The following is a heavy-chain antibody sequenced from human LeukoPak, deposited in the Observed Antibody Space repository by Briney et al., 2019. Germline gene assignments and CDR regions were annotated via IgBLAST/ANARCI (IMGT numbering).Heavy chain of an antibody. D-gene: IGHD6-13*01. V-gene: IGHV6-1*01. CDR1: GDSVSSNSAA. J-gene: IGHJ6*04. CDR3: ARGIAAAGTIYYYGIDV. Sequence: SQTLSLTCAISGDSVSSNSAAWNWIRQSPSRGLEWLGRTYYRSKWYNDYAVSVKSRITINPDTSKNQFSLQLNSVTPEDTAVYFCARGIAAAGTIYYYGIDVWGKRTTVTVSS. CDR2: TYYRSKWYN.